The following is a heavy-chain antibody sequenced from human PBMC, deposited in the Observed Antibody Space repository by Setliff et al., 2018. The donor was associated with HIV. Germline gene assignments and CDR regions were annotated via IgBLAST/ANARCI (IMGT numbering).Heavy chain of an antibody. D-gene: IGHD3-3*01. J-gene: IGHJ5*02. CDR2: IYYSGST. CDR1: GGSISSSSYY. V-gene: IGHV4-39*07. CDR3: ARAKTIGVSAVFFDP. Sequence: ASETLSLTCTVSGGSISSSSYYWGWIRQPPGKGLEWIGSIYYSGSTYYNPSLASRVTISMVPSKNQFSLDLSSVTAADTAKYYCARAKTIGVSAVFFDPWGQGRPVTV.